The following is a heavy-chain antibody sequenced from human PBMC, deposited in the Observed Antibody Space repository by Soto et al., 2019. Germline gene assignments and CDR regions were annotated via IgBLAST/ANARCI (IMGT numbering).Heavy chain of an antibody. CDR2: IWYDGSNK. CDR1: GFTFSSYG. J-gene: IGHJ6*02. CDR3: ARAQLRYGIEFYGMDV. D-gene: IGHD3-9*01. V-gene: IGHV3-33*01. Sequence: PGGSLRLSCAASGFTFSSYGMHWVRQAPGKGLEWVAVIWYDGSNKYYADSVKGRFTISRDNSKNTLYLQMSSLRAEDTAVYYCARAQLRYGIEFYGMDVWGQGTTVTAP.